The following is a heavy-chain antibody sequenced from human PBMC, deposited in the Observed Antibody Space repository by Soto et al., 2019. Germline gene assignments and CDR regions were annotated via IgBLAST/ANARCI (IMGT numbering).Heavy chain of an antibody. CDR1: GDSVSSNSAA. D-gene: IGHD2-2*02. J-gene: IGHJ6*02. Sequence: LTCAISGDSVSSNSAAWNWIRQSPSRGLEWLGRTYYRSKWYNDYAVSVKSRITINPDTSKNQFSLQLNSVTPEDTAVYYFARERRFIVVLPAAILGDYYYGMDVWGQGTTVTVSS. V-gene: IGHV6-1*01. CDR2: TYYRSKWYN. CDR3: ARERRFIVVLPAAILGDYYYGMDV.